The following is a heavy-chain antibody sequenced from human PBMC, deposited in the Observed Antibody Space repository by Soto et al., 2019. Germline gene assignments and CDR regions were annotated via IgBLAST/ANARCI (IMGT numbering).Heavy chain of an antibody. V-gene: IGHV3-30*18. CDR1: GFTFSSYG. Sequence: QVQLVESGGGVVQPGRSLRLSCAASGFTFSSYGMQWVRQAPGKGLEWVAVIAYDGSNKYYADSVKGRFTISRDNSKNTLYLPMNSVRAEHAAVYYCAKEGGYCGSGSYSVGENYYGMDVWGQGPTVTVSS. J-gene: IGHJ6*02. D-gene: IGHD3-10*01. CDR3: AKEGGYCGSGSYSVGENYYGMDV. CDR2: IAYDGSNK.